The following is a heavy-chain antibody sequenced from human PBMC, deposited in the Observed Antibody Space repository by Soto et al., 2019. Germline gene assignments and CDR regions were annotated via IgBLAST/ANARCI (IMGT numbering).Heavy chain of an antibody. J-gene: IGHJ5*02. V-gene: IGHV1-18*01. CDR2: ISAYNGNT. CDR3: ARVYSGYWFDP. D-gene: IGHD5-12*01. CDR1: GXTFASYG. Sequence: XSVKVSCKASGXTFASYGISWGRQAPGQGLEWMGWISAYNGNTNYAQKLQGRVTMTTDTSTSTAYMELRSLRSDDTAVYYCARVYSGYWFDPWGQGTLVTVSS.